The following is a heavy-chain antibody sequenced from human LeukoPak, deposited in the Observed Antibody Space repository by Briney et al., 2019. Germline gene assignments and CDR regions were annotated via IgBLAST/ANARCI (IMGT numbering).Heavy chain of an antibody. CDR2: ISGSGGST. V-gene: IGHV3-23*01. Sequence: GGSLRLSCAASGFTFRNYAIHWVRQAPGKGLEWVPAISGSGGSTYYADSVKGRFTISRDNSKNTLYLQMNSLRAEDTAVYYCASSCGGDCYSEVDAFDIWGQGTMVTVSS. CDR1: GFTFRNYA. J-gene: IGHJ3*02. D-gene: IGHD2-21*02. CDR3: ASSCGGDCYSEVDAFDI.